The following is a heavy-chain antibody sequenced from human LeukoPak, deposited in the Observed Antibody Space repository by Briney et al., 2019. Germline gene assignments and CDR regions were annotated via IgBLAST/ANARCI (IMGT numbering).Heavy chain of an antibody. D-gene: IGHD6-13*01. J-gene: IGHJ4*02. CDR3: ARGVAVAGGFAFDY. CDR1: GFTFSSYG. Sequence: SGGSLRLSCAASGFTFSSYGMHWVRQAPGKGLEWVAVIWYDGSNKYYADSVKGRFTISRDNSKNTLYLQMNSLRAEDMAVYYCARGVAVAGGFAFDYWGQGTLVTVSS. CDR2: IWYDGSNK. V-gene: IGHV3-33*01.